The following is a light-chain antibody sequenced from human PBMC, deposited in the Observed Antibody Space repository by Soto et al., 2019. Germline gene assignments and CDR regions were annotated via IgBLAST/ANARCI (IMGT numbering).Light chain of an antibody. Sequence: VITQSPATLSVSPGQGATLSCRASQPISRNLAWYQQKPGPAPRLLIYGASTRATDIPGRFSGGGSGTELTLTISSLKSEDFAMDVGQQYKTWPRTFGQGTKVDIK. CDR3: QQYKTWPRT. V-gene: IGKV3-15*01. CDR1: QPISRN. CDR2: GAS. J-gene: IGKJ1*01.